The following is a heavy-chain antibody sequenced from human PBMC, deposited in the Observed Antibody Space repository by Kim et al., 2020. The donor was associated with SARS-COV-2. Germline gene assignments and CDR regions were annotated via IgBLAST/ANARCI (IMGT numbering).Heavy chain of an antibody. V-gene: IGHV1-2*06. CDR1: GYTFTGYY. D-gene: IGHD4-17*01. CDR3: ARDPHYGDYAYFFDY. Sequence: VKVSCKASGYTFTGYYMHWVRQAPGQGLEWMGRINPNSGGTNYAQKFQGRVTMTRDTSISTAYMELSRLRSDDTAVYYCARDPHYGDYAYFFDYWGQGTLVTVSS. CDR2: INPNSGGT. J-gene: IGHJ4*02.